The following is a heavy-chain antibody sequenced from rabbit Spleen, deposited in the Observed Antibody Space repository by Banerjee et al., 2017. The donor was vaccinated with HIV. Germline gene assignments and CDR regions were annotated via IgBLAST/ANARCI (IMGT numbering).Heavy chain of an antibody. CDR2: MYTDSGST. CDR3: ARDLVAVIGWNFNL. CDR1: GFSFSSSYY. V-gene: IGHV1S45*01. D-gene: IGHD1-1*01. Sequence: QEQLVESGGGLVQPEGSLTLTCTASGFSFSSSYYMCWVRQAPGKGLEWIGCMYTDSGSTYYASWAKGRFTMSRTSSTTVTLQMTSLTAADTATYFCARDLVAVIGWNFNLWGPGTLVTV. J-gene: IGHJ4*01.